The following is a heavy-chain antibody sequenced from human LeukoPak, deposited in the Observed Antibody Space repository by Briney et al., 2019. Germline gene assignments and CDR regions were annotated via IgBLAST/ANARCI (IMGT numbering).Heavy chain of an antibody. Sequence: ASVKVSCKASGYTFTSYDINWVRQATGQGLEWMGWMNPNSGNTGYAQKFQGRVTMTRDTSISTAYMELRRLRSDDTAVYYCARAYYYDSSVYWGQGTLVTVSS. J-gene: IGHJ4*02. CDR3: ARAYYYDSSVY. D-gene: IGHD3-22*01. CDR2: MNPNSGNT. V-gene: IGHV1-8*01. CDR1: GYTFTSYD.